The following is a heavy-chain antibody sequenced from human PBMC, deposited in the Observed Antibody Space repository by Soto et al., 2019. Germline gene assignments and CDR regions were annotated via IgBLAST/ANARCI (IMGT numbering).Heavy chain of an antibody. CDR3: AADSGDVSTGSGADY. D-gene: IGHD3-22*01. CDR2: VVAGSGST. V-gene: IGHV1-58*02. J-gene: IGHJ4*02. CDR1: GYTFTSSA. Sequence: QMQLVQSGPEVKKPGTSVKVSCKASGYTFTSSAIQWVRQARGQRLEWIGWVVAGSGSTNYAPKFQERVTITRDVATRTSYMVLSNLRSEDTALYYCAADSGDVSTGSGADYWGQGPLVAVSS.